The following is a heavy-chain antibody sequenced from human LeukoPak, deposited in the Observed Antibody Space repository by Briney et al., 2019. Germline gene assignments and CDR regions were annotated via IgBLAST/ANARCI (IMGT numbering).Heavy chain of an antibody. Sequence: ASVKVSCKASGYTFTGYYMHWVRQAPGQGLEWMGWINPNSGGTNYAQKFQGRVTMTRDTSISTAYMELSRLRSDDTAVYYCARESIAVAGPTFDYWGQGTLVTVSS. J-gene: IGHJ4*02. CDR3: ARESIAVAGPTFDY. V-gene: IGHV1-2*02. D-gene: IGHD6-19*01. CDR1: GYTFTGYY. CDR2: INPNSGGT.